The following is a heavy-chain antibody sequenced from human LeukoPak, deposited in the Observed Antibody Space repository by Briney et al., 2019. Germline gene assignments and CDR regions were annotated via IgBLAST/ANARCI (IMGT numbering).Heavy chain of an antibody. CDR3: AKLLYYYDSSQPY. V-gene: IGHV3-74*01. J-gene: IGHJ4*02. Sequence: PGGSLRLSCAASGFTFSNYWMHWVRQAPGKGLVWVSRINSDGINTSYADSVKGRFTISRDNAKNTLNLQMNSLRAEDTAVYYCAKLLYYYDSSQPYWGQGTLVTVSS. D-gene: IGHD3-22*01. CDR2: INSDGINT. CDR1: GFTFSNYW.